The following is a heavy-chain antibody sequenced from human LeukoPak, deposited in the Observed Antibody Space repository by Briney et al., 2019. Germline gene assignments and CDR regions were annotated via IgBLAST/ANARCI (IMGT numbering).Heavy chain of an antibody. CDR2: IFYTGNT. J-gene: IGHJ4*02. D-gene: IGHD3-22*01. CDR1: GGSILDSTYY. V-gene: IGHV4-39*01. Sequence: SETLSLTCTVSGGSILDSTYYWVWIRQPPGKGLEWIATIFYTGNTHYNPSLKSRVTISVDTSKNQFSLKLSSVTAADTAVYYCARLEYYYDSSGYISLFFDYWGQGTLVTVSS. CDR3: ARLEYYYDSSGYISLFFDY.